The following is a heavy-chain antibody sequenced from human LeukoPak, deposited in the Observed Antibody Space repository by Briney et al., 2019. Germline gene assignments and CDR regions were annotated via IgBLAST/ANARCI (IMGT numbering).Heavy chain of an antibody. D-gene: IGHD6-19*01. CDR3: AKDLDGPRSGWFTLYFFYYGMDV. J-gene: IGHJ6*02. V-gene: IGHV3-43*02. CDR2: ISGDGGST. CDR1: GFTFDDYA. Sequence: GGSLRLSCAASGFTFDDYAMHWVRQAPGKGLEWVSLISGDGGSTYYADSVKGRFTISRDNSKNSLYLQMNSLRTEDTALYYCAKDLDGPRSGWFTLYFFYYGMDVWGQGTTVTVSS.